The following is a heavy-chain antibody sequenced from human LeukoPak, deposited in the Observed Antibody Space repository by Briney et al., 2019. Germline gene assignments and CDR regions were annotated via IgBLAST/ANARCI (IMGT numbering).Heavy chain of an antibody. D-gene: IGHD3-9*01. CDR2: INSDGTGT. V-gene: IGHV3-74*03. CDR1: GFTFSSYW. J-gene: IGHJ4*02. Sequence: QPGGSLRLSCAASGFTFSSYWMHWVRQAPGKGPVWVSRINSDGTGTMYADSVKGRFTISRDNAKNTLYLQMNSLRAEDTAVYYCAKHPAFDIWRQGILVTVSS. CDR3: AKHPAFDI.